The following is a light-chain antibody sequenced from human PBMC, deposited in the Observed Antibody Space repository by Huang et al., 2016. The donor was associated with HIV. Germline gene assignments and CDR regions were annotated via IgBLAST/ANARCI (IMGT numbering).Light chain of an antibody. Sequence: DIVMTQSPLSLPVTPGGPASISCRSSQSLLHNNEYNYLDWYRQKPGQSPQLLIYLGSNRASGVPDRFSGSGSGTDFTLKISRVEAEDVGVYYCMQALQTPRTFGQGTKVEIK. V-gene: IGKV2-28*01. J-gene: IGKJ1*01. CDR2: LGS. CDR3: MQALQTPRT. CDR1: QSLLHNNEYNY.